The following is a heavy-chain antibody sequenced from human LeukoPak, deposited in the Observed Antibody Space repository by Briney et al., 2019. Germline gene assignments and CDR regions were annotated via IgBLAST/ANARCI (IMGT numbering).Heavy chain of an antibody. CDR3: AKRDSSGQYYFDY. D-gene: IGHD3-22*01. J-gene: IGHJ4*01. V-gene: IGHV3-23*01. Sequence: SVKGRFTISGDNSKNTLYLQMNSLRAEDTAVFYCAKRDSSGQYYFDYWGQGALVTVSS.